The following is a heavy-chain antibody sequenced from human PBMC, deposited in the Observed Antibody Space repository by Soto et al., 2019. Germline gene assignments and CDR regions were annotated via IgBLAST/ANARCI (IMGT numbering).Heavy chain of an antibody. J-gene: IGHJ5*01. CDR1: GLTFFAYW. CDR2: INSDGSHT. V-gene: IGHV3-74*01. Sequence: EVQLVESGGGLVQPGGSLRLSCAASGLTFFAYWIHWVRQVPGKGLVWVSRINSDGSHTSYADAVRGRFTVSRDNSKNTVYLQMNSLTVEDRAVDDWAKEGDYGDYAGENWFDSLGQGSLVTVSS. CDR3: AKEGDYGDYAGENWFDS. D-gene: IGHD4-17*01.